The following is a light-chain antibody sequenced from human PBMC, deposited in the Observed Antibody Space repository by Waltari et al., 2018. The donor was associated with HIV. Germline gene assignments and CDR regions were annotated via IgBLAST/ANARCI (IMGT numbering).Light chain of an antibody. CDR2: DAS. CDR1: QSVSAY. V-gene: IGKV3-11*01. Sequence: EIVLTQSPATLSLSPGERATLSCPARQSVSAYLAWYQQKPGQAPRLLIYDASNRATGIPARFSGGGSGTDFTLTISSLEPEEFAVYYRHQRRSWPPGAFGGGTKVELK. J-gene: IGKJ4*01. CDR3: HQRRSWPPGA.